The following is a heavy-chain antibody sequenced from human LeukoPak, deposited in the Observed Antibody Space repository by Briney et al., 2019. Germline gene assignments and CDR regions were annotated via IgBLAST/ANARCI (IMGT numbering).Heavy chain of an antibody. Sequence: PSETLSLTCTVSGGSISSYYWSWIRQPAGKGLEWIGRIYNSGSTTYNPSLKSRVTMSVDTSKNQFSLKLSSVTAADTAVYYCARLDSSGWYVDYWGQGTLVTVSS. CDR3: ARLDSSGWYVDY. CDR1: GGSISSYY. CDR2: IYNSGST. V-gene: IGHV4-4*07. D-gene: IGHD6-19*01. J-gene: IGHJ4*02.